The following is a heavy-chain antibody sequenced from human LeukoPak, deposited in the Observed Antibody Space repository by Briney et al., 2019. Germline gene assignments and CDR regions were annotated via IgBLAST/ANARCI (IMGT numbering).Heavy chain of an antibody. D-gene: IGHD3-22*01. CDR2: ISSSSSYI. Sequence: PGGSLRLSCAASGFTFSSYRMNWVRQAPGKGLEWVSSISSSSSYIYYADSVKGRFTISRDNSKNTLYLQMNSLRADDTAVYFCARDLSGSLDYWGQGTLVTVSS. V-gene: IGHV3-21*06. CDR1: GFTFSSYR. CDR3: ARDLSGSLDY. J-gene: IGHJ4*02.